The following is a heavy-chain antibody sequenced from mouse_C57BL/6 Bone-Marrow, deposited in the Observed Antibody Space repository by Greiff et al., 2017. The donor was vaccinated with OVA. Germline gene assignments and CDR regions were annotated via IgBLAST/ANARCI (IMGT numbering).Heavy chain of an antibody. CDR2: INPSNGGT. V-gene: IGHV1-53*01. D-gene: IGHD3-2*02. J-gene: IGHJ2*01. CDR1: GYTFTSYW. CDR3: ARKRLTSGYDYFDY. Sequence: QVQLQQPGTELVKPGASVKLSCKASGYTFTSYWMHWVKQRPGQGLEWIGNINPSNGGTNYNEKLKSKATLTVDKSSSTAYMQLSSLTSEDSAVYYWARKRLTSGYDYFDYWGQGTTLTVSS.